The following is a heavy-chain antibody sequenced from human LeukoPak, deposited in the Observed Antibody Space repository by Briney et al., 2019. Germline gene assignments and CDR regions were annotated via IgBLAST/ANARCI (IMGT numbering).Heavy chain of an antibody. CDR2: ISTSATTM. D-gene: IGHD1-26*01. J-gene: IGHJ4*02. V-gene: IGHV3-48*04. Sequence: GGSLRLSCAASGFTFSNRRMNWDRQAPGTGLEWLSFISTSATTMYYADSVKGRFIISRDNAKNSLYLQMNSLRPEDTAVYYCARQRPPWDWGQGTLVTVSS. CDR1: GFTFSNRR. CDR3: ARQRPPWD.